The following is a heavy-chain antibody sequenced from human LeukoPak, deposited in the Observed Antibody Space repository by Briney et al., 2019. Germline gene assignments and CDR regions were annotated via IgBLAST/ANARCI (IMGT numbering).Heavy chain of an antibody. CDR1: GGSISSYY. D-gene: IGHD6-13*01. Sequence: SETLSLTCTVSGGSISSYYWSWIRQPPGKGLEWIGYIYYSGSTNYNPSLKNRVTISVDTSKNQFSLKLSSMTAADTAVYCCARERGSSWKTNNNWFDPWGQGTLVTVSS. CDR3: ARERGSSWKTNNNWFDP. J-gene: IGHJ5*02. V-gene: IGHV4-59*01. CDR2: IYYSGST.